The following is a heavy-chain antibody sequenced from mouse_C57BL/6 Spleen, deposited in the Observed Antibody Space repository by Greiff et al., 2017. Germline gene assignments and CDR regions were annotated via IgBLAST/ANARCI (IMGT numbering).Heavy chain of an antibody. J-gene: IGHJ1*03. V-gene: IGHV1-59*01. Sequence: QVQLKQPGAELVRPGTSVKLSCKASGYTFTSYWMHWVKQRPGQGLEWIGVIDPSDSYTNYNQKFKGKATLTVDTSSSTAYMQLSSLTSEDAAVYYCAREGTTVVARGYVDVWGTGTTVTVSS. CDR2: IDPSDSYT. D-gene: IGHD1-1*01. CDR1: GYTFTSYW. CDR3: AREGTTVVARGYVDV.